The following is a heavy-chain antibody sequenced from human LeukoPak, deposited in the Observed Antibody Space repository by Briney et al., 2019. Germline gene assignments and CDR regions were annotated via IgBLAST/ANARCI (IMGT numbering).Heavy chain of an antibody. CDR2: INHSGST. D-gene: IGHD3-22*01. Sequence: SETLSLTCAVYGGSFSGYYWSWIRQPPGKGLEWIGEINHSGSTNYNPSLKSRVTISVDTSKNQFSLKLSSVTAADTAVYYCARVSVWGDYYDSSGRNWFDPWGQGTLVTVSS. CDR1: GGSFSGYY. V-gene: IGHV4-34*01. J-gene: IGHJ5*02. CDR3: ARVSVWGDYYDSSGRNWFDP.